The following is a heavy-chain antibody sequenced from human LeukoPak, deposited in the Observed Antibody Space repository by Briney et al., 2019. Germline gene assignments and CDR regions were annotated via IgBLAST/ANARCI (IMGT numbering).Heavy chain of an antibody. CDR2: MNPNSGNA. V-gene: IGHV1-8*01. Sequence: ASVKVSCKASGYTFTSYDINWVRQATGQGLEWMGWMNPNSGNAGYAQKFQGRVTITADESTSTAYMELTSLRSEDTAVYYCAREASYYYDSSGYPNWFDPWGQGTLVTVSS. CDR1: GYTFTSYD. J-gene: IGHJ5*02. CDR3: AREASYYYDSSGYPNWFDP. D-gene: IGHD3-22*01.